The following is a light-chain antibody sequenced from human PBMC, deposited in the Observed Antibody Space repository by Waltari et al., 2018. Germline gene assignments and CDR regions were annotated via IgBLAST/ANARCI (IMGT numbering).Light chain of an antibody. V-gene: IGLV2-14*01. CDR1: SNDVGCYNS. Sequence: QSALTQPASVSGSPGQSVTIFCAGTSNDVGCYNSVSWYQEHPGQAPRVIIYDVSDRPSGVSDRFSGSKSDNTASLTISGLQAEDEADYYCSSQSSNDVVLFGGGTKLTVL. CDR3: SSQSSNDVVL. J-gene: IGLJ2*01. CDR2: DVS.